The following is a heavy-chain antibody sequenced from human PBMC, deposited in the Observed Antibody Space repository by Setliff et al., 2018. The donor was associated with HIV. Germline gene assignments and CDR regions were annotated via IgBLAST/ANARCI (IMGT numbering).Heavy chain of an antibody. D-gene: IGHD3-10*01. CDR1: GVSITTYY. CDR3: ARIAWKQGAVGSFCDY. J-gene: IGHJ4*02. CDR2: IYHSGIT. Sequence: SETLSLTCTVSGVSITTYYWSWIRQSPEKGLEWIGYIYHSGITSYNPSLKSRVTMSMDMSKNQFSLNLQSVTAADSAVYYCARIAWKQGAVGSFCDYWGQGGLVTVSS. V-gene: IGHV4-59*01.